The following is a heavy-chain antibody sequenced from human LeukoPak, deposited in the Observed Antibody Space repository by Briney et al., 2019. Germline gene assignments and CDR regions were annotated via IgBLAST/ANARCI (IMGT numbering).Heavy chain of an antibody. CDR2: ISAYNGNT. J-gene: IGHJ5*02. CDR1: GYTFTSYG. Sequence: ASVKVSCKASGYTFTSYGISWVRHAPAQGLEWMGWISAYNGNTNYAQKLQGRVTMTTDTSTSTAYMELRSLRSDDTAVYYCARKGYCTNGVCYSYNWFDPWGQGTLVTVS. V-gene: IGHV1-18*01. CDR3: ARKGYCTNGVCYSYNWFDP. D-gene: IGHD2-8*01.